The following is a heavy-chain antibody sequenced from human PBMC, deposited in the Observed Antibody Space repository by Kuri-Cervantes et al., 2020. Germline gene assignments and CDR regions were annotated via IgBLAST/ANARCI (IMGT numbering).Heavy chain of an antibody. CDR1: GFTFSDYY. CDR2: ISSSGSTI. Sequence: GESLKSSCAASGFTFSDYYMSWIRQAPGKGLEWVSYISSSGSTIYYADSVEGRFTISRDNAKNSLYLQMNSLRAEDTAVYYCAKDKEDRVFDYWGQGTLVTVSS. V-gene: IGHV3-11*04. CDR3: AKDKEDRVFDY. J-gene: IGHJ4*02.